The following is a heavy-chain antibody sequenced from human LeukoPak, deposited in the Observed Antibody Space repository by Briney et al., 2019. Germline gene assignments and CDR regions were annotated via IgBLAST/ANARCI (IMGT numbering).Heavy chain of an antibody. Sequence: PGESLLISGQGSGSSFTSYWIGWGRQLPGKGLEWMGIIYPGDSDTRYGPSFQGQVTISADKSISTAYLQWSSLKASDTAMYYCARLVTTRYYYWYFDLWGRGTLVTVSS. CDR3: ARLVTTRYYYWYFDL. D-gene: IGHD4-17*01. J-gene: IGHJ2*01. CDR2: IYPGDSDT. CDR1: GSSFTSYW. V-gene: IGHV5-51*01.